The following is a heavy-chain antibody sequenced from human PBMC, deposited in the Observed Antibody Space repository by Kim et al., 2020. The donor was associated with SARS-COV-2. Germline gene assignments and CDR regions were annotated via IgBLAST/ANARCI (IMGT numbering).Heavy chain of an antibody. J-gene: IGHJ4*02. D-gene: IGHD6-13*01. CDR1: GFTFSDYY. Sequence: GGSLRLSCAASGFTFSDYYMSWIRQAPGKGLEWVSYISSSSSYTNYADSVKGRFTISRDNAKNSLYLQMNSLRAEDTAVYYCARGGLYSSSWYLLRYWGQGTLVTVSS. CDR3: ARGGLYSSSWYLLRY. CDR2: ISSSSSYT. V-gene: IGHV3-11*05.